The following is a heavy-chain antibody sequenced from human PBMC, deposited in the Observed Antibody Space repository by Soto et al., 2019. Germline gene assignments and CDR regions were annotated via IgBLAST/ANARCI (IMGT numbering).Heavy chain of an antibody. CDR1: GGSICTSYY. Sequence: QLQLQESGPGLVKPSETLSLTCTVSGGSICTSYYWGWIRQPPGKGLEWIGSIYYSGSTYYNPSLKSRVTIAADTSKNQFPRKLSSVTAADTAVYYCARHSEWKLQYYFDYWGQGTLVTVSS. CDR2: IYYSGST. CDR3: ARHSEWKLQYYFDY. D-gene: IGHD1-26*01. J-gene: IGHJ4*02. V-gene: IGHV4-39*01.